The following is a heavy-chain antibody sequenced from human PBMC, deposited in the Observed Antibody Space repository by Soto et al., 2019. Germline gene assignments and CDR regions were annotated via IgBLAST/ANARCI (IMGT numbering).Heavy chain of an antibody. CDR1: GFTFSSYG. CDR2: ISYDGSNK. V-gene: IGHV3-30*03. Sequence: GGSLRLSCAASGFTFSSYGMHWVRQAPGKGLEWVAVISYDGSNKYYADSVKGRFTISRDNSKNTLYLQMNSLRAEDTAVYYCATARDIVVVVVSLTDVWGKGTTVTVSS. D-gene: IGHD2-15*01. J-gene: IGHJ6*04. CDR3: ATARDIVVVVVSLTDV.